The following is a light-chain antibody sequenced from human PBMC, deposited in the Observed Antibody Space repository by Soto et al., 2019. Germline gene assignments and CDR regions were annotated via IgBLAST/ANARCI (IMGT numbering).Light chain of an antibody. Sequence: IRLTQSPSSLSASVGDRVTITCRASQGISNYLAWYQQKPGKTPSLLIYGATTLQSAVPSRFSGSGSGTDFALTISSLQPEDFATYYCQRLKSDVTFGQGTLLEIK. V-gene: IGKV1-9*01. CDR2: GAT. J-gene: IGKJ5*01. CDR3: QRLKSDVT. CDR1: QGISNY.